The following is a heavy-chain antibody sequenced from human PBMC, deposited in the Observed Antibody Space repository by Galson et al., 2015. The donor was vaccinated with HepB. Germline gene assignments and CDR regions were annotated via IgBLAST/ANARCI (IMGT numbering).Heavy chain of an antibody. CDR3: ARDDDHSGSPGA. Sequence: SLRLSCAASGFTFSSYDMHWVRQAPGKGLEWVAVIWYDGSNKYYADSVKDRFTISRDNSKNTLYLQMNSLRAEDTAVYYCARDDDHSGSPGAWGQGTLVTVSS. J-gene: IGHJ5*02. D-gene: IGHD1-26*01. V-gene: IGHV3-33*01. CDR1: GFTFSSYD. CDR2: IWYDGSNK.